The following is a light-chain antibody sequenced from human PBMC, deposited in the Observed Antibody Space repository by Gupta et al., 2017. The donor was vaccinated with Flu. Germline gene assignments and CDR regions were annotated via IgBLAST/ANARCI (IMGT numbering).Light chain of an antibody. CDR3: QQYNNWPPVFT. CDR1: QSVSTN. Sequence: EIVMTQSPATLSVSPGERATLSCRASQSVSTNLAWYQHKPGQAPRVLIYGASTRATGIPARFSGSGSGTEFTLTISSLQSEDFAVYYCQQYNNWPPVFTFGPGTKVEIK. V-gene: IGKV3-15*01. J-gene: IGKJ3*01. CDR2: GAS.